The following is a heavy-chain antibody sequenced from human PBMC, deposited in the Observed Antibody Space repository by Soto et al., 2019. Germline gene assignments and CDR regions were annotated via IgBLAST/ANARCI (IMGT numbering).Heavy chain of an antibody. CDR2: IYYSGTT. V-gene: IGHV4-59*08. J-gene: IGHJ3*02. D-gene: IGHD1-1*01. CDR3: ARNRNWNDFARAFDI. CDR1: GGSLSNNY. Sequence: SETLSLTCTVSGGSLSNNYWSWIRQPPGKGLEWIGYIYYSGTTNYNPSLESRVTISADTSKNEFSLKLSSVTAADTAVYYCARNRNWNDFARAFDIWGQGTMVTVSS.